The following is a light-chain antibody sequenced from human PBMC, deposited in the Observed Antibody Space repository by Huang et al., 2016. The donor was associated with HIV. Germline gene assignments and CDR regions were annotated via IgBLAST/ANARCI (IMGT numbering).Light chain of an antibody. V-gene: IGKV3-15*01. J-gene: IGKJ1*01. Sequence: EIVMTQSPATLAVSSGERDTLSCRASQSVGSSLAWYQQKLGQAPRLLIYGAATRATGIPARFGGSGAGTEFTLTISGLQSEDCAVYYCQQYDNWPLWTFGQGTKVEIK. CDR3: QQYDNWPLWT. CDR1: QSVGSS. CDR2: GAA.